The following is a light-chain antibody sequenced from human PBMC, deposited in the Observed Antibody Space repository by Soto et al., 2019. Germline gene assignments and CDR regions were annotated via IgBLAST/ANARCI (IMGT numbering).Light chain of an antibody. CDR3: QQYSHWPSYT. J-gene: IGKJ2*01. CDR1: QSVGSN. CDR2: DAS. Sequence: EIVMTPSPLTLSASPGESVMFSCRASQSVGSNIAWYQQKPGQSPRLLVYDASTRATAIPARFSGSGSETEFTLTINTLQPEDLEFYYCQQYSHWPSYTFGQGTKADIK. V-gene: IGKV3-15*01.